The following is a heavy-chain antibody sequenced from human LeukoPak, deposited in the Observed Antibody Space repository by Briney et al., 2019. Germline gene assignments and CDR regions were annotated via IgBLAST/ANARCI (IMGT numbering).Heavy chain of an antibody. CDR2: ISGSGGSK. CDR3: AKTANYYDSSGYGGFDY. V-gene: IGHV3-23*01. Sequence: SGGSLRLSCAASGFTFSSYAMSWVRQAPGKGLEWVSAISGSGGSKYYADSVKGRFTISRDNSKNTLYLQMNSLRAEDTAVYYCAKTANYYDSSGYGGFDYWGQGTLVTVSS. CDR1: GFTFSSYA. D-gene: IGHD3-22*01. J-gene: IGHJ4*02.